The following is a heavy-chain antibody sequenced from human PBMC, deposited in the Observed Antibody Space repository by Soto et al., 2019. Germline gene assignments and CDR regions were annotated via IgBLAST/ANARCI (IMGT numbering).Heavy chain of an antibody. D-gene: IGHD1-26*01. CDR1: GGSISSGDYY. J-gene: IGHJ4*02. CDR2: IYYSGST. V-gene: IGHV4-30-4*01. CDR3: AGGGLGATDSWYFDY. Sequence: QVQLQESGPGLVKPSQTLSLTCTVSGGSISSGDYYWSWIRQPPGKGLEWIGYIYYSGSTYYNPSLKRRVTISVDTSKNQFSLKLSSVTAADAAVDYWAGGGLGATDSWYFDYWGQGTLVTVSS.